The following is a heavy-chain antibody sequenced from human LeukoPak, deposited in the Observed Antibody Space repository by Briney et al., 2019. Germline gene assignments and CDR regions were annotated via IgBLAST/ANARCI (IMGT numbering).Heavy chain of an antibody. Sequence: PGGSLRLSCAASGFTFSSYSMNWVRQAPGKGLEWVSYISSSSSTIYYADSVKGRFTISRDNAKNSLYLPMNSLRAEDTAVYYCATVPDVTYYYGSGSYYDWGQGTLVTVSS. D-gene: IGHD3-10*01. CDR1: GFTFSSYS. J-gene: IGHJ4*02. CDR3: ATVPDVTYYYGSGSYYD. V-gene: IGHV3-48*01. CDR2: ISSSSSTI.